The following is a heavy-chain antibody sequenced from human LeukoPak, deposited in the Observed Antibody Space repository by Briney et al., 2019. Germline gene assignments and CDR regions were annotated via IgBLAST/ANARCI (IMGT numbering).Heavy chain of an antibody. CDR1: GGTFNDYY. Sequence: SETLSLTCAAYGGTFNDYYWTWIRQPPGKGLEWIGEVNHSGGATYNPSLKSRVTMGVDTSKKQFSLKVTSVTAADTAVYYCARVHQQLALYAFDIWGHGTLVTVSS. J-gene: IGHJ3*02. CDR2: VNHSGGA. D-gene: IGHD6-13*01. V-gene: IGHV4-34*01. CDR3: ARVHQQLALYAFDI.